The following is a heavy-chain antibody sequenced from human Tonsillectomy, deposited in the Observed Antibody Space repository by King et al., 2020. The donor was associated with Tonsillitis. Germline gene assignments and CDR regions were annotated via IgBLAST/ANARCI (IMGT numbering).Heavy chain of an antibody. Sequence: HVQLQESGPGLVKPSETLSLTCAVSGYSITSGYYWGWIRQPPGKQLEWIGNIFHSGRTFYNPSLESRVTFSVETSKNQVFLKLTSVTAADTALYYCARDRREGADYWGQGTLVTVSS. CDR3: ARDRREGADY. V-gene: IGHV4-38-2*02. CDR1: GYSITSGYY. J-gene: IGHJ4*02. CDR2: IFHSGRT. D-gene: IGHD1-26*01.